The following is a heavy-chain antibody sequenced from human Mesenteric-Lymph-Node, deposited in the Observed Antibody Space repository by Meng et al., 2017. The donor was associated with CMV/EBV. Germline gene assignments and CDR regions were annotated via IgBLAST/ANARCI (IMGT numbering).Heavy chain of an antibody. D-gene: IGHD6-19*01. Sequence: LSCAASGFTFSTCWMDWVRQAPGKGLVWVSRLNSAGNSTNYADSVRGRFTISRDNAKNTLYLQMNSLRAEDTAVYYCARDFGGWSDYWGQGTLVTVSS. CDR3: ARDFGGWSDY. CDR2: LNSAGNST. CDR1: GFTFSTCW. V-gene: IGHV3-74*01. J-gene: IGHJ4*02.